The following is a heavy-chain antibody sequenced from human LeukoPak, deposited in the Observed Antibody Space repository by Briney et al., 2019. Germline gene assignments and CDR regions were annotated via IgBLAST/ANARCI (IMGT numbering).Heavy chain of an antibody. CDR2: IYVTGST. D-gene: IGHD1-7*01. CDR3: ARDSGTTGEVKFDP. Sequence: SETLSLTCTVSGASISSYYWSWIRQPAGKALEWIGRIYVTGSTTYNPSLESRVTMSLDTSKNHFSLKLRSVTAADTAVYYCARDSGTTGEVKFDPGGQGTLVTVSS. J-gene: IGHJ5*02. CDR1: GASISSYY. V-gene: IGHV4-4*07.